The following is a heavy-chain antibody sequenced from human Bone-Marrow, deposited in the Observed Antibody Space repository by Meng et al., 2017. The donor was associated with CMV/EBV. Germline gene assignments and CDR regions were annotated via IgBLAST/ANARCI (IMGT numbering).Heavy chain of an antibody. D-gene: IGHD5-18*01. Sequence: EVQLVESGGGLVQPGGSLRLPCAASGFTFSSYWMHWVRQAPGKGLVWVSRINSDGSSTSYADSVKGRFTISRDNAKNTLYLQMNSLRAEDTAVYYCARVGYSYGDPPFDYWGQGTLVTVAS. V-gene: IGHV3-74*01. CDR2: INSDGSST. CDR3: ARVGYSYGDPPFDY. J-gene: IGHJ4*02. CDR1: GFTFSSYW.